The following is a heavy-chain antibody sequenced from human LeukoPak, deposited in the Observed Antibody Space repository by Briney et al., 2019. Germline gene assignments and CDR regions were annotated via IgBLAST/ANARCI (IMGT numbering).Heavy chain of an antibody. V-gene: IGHV1-69*05. CDR3: ARGAYCTNGVCYLSYYYYMDV. CDR1: GGTFSSYA. CDR2: IIPIFGTA. D-gene: IGHD2-8*01. Sequence: ASVKVSCKASGGTFSSYAISWVRQAPGQGLEWMGGIIPIFGTANYAQKFQGRVTITTDESTSTAYMELSSLRSEDTAVYYCARGAYCTNGVCYLSYYYYMDVWGKGTTVTVSS. J-gene: IGHJ6*03.